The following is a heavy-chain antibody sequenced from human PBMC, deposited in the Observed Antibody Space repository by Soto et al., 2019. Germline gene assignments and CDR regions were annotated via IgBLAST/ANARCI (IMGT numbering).Heavy chain of an antibody. D-gene: IGHD6-6*01. V-gene: IGHV1-18*01. CDR1: GYTFTSYG. Sequence: GASVKVSCKASGYTFTSYGISWVRQAPGQGLEWMGWISAYNGNTNYAQKLQGRVTVTTDTSTSTAYMELRSLRSDDTAVYYCARERYSSPYSSSSWLDYWGQGTLVTVSS. CDR3: ARERYSSPYSSSSWLDY. CDR2: ISAYNGNT. J-gene: IGHJ4*02.